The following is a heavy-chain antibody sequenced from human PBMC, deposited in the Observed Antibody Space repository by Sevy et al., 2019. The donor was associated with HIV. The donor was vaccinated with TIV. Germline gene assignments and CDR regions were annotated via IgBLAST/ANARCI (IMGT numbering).Heavy chain of an antibody. CDR2: IYYSGST. J-gene: IGHJ6*02. CDR3: AGGRPDYYYGMDV. Sequence: SETLSLTCTVSGDSISSYYWSWIRQPPGKGLEWVGYIYYSGSTNYNPSLKSRVTISKDTSKNQVSLKLTSVTAADTAVYYCAGGRPDYYYGMDVWGQGTTVTVSS. CDR1: GDSISSYY. V-gene: IGHV4-59*01.